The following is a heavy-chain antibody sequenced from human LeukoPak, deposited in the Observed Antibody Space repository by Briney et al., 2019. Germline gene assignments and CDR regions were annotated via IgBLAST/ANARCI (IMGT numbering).Heavy chain of an antibody. CDR3: ARDDGYSSRWSHTFDY. CDR1: GVSFSSGRFY. V-gene: IGHV4-61*02. J-gene: IGHJ4*02. Sequence: SETLSLPCTVSGVSFSSGRFYWSWIRQRARKGLEWIGRIFTSGSPTYNPSLKSCVTISVATSKNKFSLKLSSVTAADTAVYYCARDDGYSSRWSHTFDYWGEGNLVTVSS. CDR2: IFTSGSP. D-gene: IGHD6-13*01.